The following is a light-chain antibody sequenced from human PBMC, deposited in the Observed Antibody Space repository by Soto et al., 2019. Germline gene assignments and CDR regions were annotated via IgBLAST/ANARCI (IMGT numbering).Light chain of an antibody. J-gene: IGLJ1*01. CDR1: SSDVGGYNY. V-gene: IGLV2-14*01. CDR2: DVS. CDR3: SSYTSSSTGV. Sequence: QSALTQPASVSGSPGQSITFSCTGTSSDVGGYNYVSWYQQHPGKAPKLMIYDVSNRPSGVSNRFSGSKSGNTASLTISGLQAEDEADYYCSSYTSSSTGVFGTGTKVTVL.